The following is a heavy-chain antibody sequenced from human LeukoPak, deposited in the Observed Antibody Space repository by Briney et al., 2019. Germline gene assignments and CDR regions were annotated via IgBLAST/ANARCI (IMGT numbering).Heavy chain of an antibody. CDR1: GYTFTAYG. J-gene: IGHJ4*02. CDR3: ATSTGGYSDLYFHY. CDR2: ISGYNGDT. D-gene: IGHD3-22*01. V-gene: IGHV1-18*01. Sequence: ASVKVSCKASGYTFTAYGISWVRQAPGQGLEWMGWISGYNGDTKYAQRFEGRVTMTTDTSTTTAFMDLRCLRSDDTAVYFCATSTGGYSDLYFHYWGQGTLVSVSS.